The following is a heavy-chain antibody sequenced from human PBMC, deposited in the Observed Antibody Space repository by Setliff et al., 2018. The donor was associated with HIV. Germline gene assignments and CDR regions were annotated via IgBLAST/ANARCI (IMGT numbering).Heavy chain of an antibody. V-gene: IGHV5-51*01. CDR2: IFPGDSET. CDR1: GHSFPNDW. J-gene: IGHJ6*03. CDR3: TRHPLRPGIAGYFYFVDV. D-gene: IGHD3-9*01. Sequence: GESLTISCKDYGHSFPNDWIGWVRQMPGKGLEWAAIIFPGDSETRYSPSFEGRVTISADRSINTVYLQWSSLRASDTAVYYCTRHPLRPGIAGYFYFVDVWGTGTTVTVSS.